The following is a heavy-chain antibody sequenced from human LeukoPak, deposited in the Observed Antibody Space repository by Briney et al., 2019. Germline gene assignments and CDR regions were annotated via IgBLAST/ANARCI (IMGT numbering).Heavy chain of an antibody. CDR3: AKEDARVSTSNSDFDY. CDR1: GLTFSNYG. D-gene: IGHD4-23*01. CDR2: ISYDGSNK. Sequence: GGSLRLSCAASGLTFSNYGMHWVRQAPGKGLEWVAVISYDGSNKYYADSVKGRFTISRDNSKNTLYLQMNSLRAEDTAVYYCAKEDARVSTSNSDFDYWGQGTLVTVSS. J-gene: IGHJ4*02. V-gene: IGHV3-30*18.